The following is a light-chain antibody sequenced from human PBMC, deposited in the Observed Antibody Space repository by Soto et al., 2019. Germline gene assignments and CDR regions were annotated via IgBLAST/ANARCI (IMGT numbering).Light chain of an antibody. J-gene: IGKJ4*01. CDR2: DAT. CDR1: QSVTWY. V-gene: IGKV3-11*01. CDR3: QQRTNWLT. Sequence: EIVLTQSPATLSLSPGERATLSCRASQSVTWYLDWYQHKPGQAPRLLIYDATNRATGIPARFSGSGSGTDFTLTISSLEPEDFAVYYCQQRTNWLTFGGGTRVEI.